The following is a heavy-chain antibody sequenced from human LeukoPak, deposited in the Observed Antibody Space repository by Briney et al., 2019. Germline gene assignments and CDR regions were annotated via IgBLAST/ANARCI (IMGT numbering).Heavy chain of an antibody. J-gene: IGHJ4*02. V-gene: IGHV3-11*04. CDR1: GFTFSDYY. CDR3: ARVTNGGYDSGNFDY. D-gene: IGHD5-12*01. CDR2: ISSSGSTI. Sequence: GGSLRLSCAASGFTFSDYYMSWIRQAPGKGLEWVSYISSSGSTIYYADSLKGRFTISRDNAKNSLYLQMNSLRAEDTAVYYCARVTNGGYDSGNFDYWGQGILVTVSS.